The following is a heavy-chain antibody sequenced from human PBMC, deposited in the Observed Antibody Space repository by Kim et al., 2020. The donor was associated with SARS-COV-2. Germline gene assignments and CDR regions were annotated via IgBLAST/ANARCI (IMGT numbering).Heavy chain of an antibody. J-gene: IGHJ4*02. CDR3: AILRDRSFPY. CDR2: AR. Sequence: ARDYVDSVKGRFTISRDNAKNSLSLQMNSLRVEDSAVYYCAILRDRSFPYWGQGALVTVSS. V-gene: IGHV3-7*03.